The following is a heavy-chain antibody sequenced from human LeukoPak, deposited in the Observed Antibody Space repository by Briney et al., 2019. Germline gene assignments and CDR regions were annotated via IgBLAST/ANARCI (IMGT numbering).Heavy chain of an antibody. CDR3: ARGTNSGVDV. CDR2: ISSSSSTI. CDR1: GFTFSIYS. V-gene: IGHV3-48*02. Sequence: GGSLRLSCAASGFTFSIYSMNWVRQAPGKGLEWVSYISSSSSTIYYADSVKGRFTISRDNAKNSLYVQMNSLRDEDTAVYYCARGTNSGVDVWGQGTTVTVSS. D-gene: IGHD3-10*01. J-gene: IGHJ6*02.